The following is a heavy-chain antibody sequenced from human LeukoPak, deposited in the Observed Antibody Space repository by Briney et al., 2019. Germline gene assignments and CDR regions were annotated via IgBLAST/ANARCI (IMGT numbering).Heavy chain of an antibody. CDR2: TRTDGGGT. V-gene: IGHV3-74*01. Sequence: GGSLRLSCAASGFGFSNYWIHWVRQAPAKGLVWVSRTRTDGGGTAYADFVKGRFTISRDNAKNTVYLQMNSLRADDTAVYYCARDMETGGRAFDSWGQGTLVTVSS. J-gene: IGHJ4*02. CDR1: GFGFSNYW. CDR3: ARDMETGGRAFDS. D-gene: IGHD2-8*02.